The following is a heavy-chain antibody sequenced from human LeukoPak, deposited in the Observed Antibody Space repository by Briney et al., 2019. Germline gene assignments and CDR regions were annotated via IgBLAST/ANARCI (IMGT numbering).Heavy chain of an antibody. D-gene: IGHD4-17*01. J-gene: IGHJ4*02. CDR2: INHSGST. Sequence: SETLSLTCAVYGGSFSGYYWSWIRQPPGKGLEWIGEINHSGSTNYNPSLKSRVTISVDTSKNQFSLKLSSVTAADTAVYYCARGTTVPYWGQGTLVTVSS. V-gene: IGHV4-34*01. CDR1: GGSFSGYY. CDR3: ARGTTVPY.